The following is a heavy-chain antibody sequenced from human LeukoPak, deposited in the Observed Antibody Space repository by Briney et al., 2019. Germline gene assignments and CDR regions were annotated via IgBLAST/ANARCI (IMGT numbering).Heavy chain of an antibody. CDR1: GFTFSSYW. Sequence: PGGSLRLSCAASGFTFSSYWMHWVRQAPGKGLVWVSRINSDGSSTSYADSVKGRFTISRDNAKNTLYLQMNSLRAEDTAVYYWARDSFDPNAFDIWGQGTMVTVSS. D-gene: IGHD3-10*01. J-gene: IGHJ3*02. CDR3: ARDSFDPNAFDI. CDR2: INSDGSST. V-gene: IGHV3-74*01.